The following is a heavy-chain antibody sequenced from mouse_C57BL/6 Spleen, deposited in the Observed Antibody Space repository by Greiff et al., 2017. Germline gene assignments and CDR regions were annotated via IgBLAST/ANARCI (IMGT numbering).Heavy chain of an antibody. CDR2: ISYDGSN. V-gene: IGHV3-6*01. J-gene: IGHJ4*01. CDR3: ARGGLHYAMDY. Sequence: EVQLQESGPGLVKPSQSLSLTCSVTGYSITSGYYWNWIRQFPGNKLEWKGYISYDGSNNYNPSLKNRISITRDTYKNQFFLELNSVTTEDTDTYYCARGGLHYAMDYWGQGTSVTVAS. D-gene: IGHD2-2*01. CDR1: GYSITSGYY.